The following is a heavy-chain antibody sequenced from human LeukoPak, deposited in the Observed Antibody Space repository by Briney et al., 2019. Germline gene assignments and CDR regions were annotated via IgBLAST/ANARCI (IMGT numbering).Heavy chain of an antibody. CDR3: ARTVSGTNFDY. Sequence: SGPALVKPTQTLTLTCTFSGFSLSTNGIRVSWIRQPPGKALVWLARIDWDDDRFYSTSLETRLTISKDTSKNQVVLTMTNMDPVDAATYYCARTVSGTNFDYWGQGALVTVSS. J-gene: IGHJ4*02. V-gene: IGHV2-70*04. CDR1: GFSLSTNGIR. CDR2: IDWDDDR. D-gene: IGHD1-14*01.